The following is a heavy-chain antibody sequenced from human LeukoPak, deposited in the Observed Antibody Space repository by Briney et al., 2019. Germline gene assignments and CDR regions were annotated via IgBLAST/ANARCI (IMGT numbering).Heavy chain of an antibody. J-gene: IGHJ4*02. CDR1: GYTFTDYY. CDR2: INPNSGGT. V-gene: IGHV1-2*02. Sequence: ASVKVSCKASGYTFTDYYMHWVRQAPGQGLEWMGWINPNSGGTNYAQKSQGRVTMTTDTSTSTAYMELRSLRCDDTAVYYCARDQWGRMIDYWGQGTLVTVSS. D-gene: IGHD7-27*01. CDR3: ARDQWGRMIDY.